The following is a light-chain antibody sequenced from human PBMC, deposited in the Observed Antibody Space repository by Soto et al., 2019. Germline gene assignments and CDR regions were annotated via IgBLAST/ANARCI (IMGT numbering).Light chain of an antibody. V-gene: IGKV3-20*01. Sequence: EIVLTQSPGTLSLSPGERATLSCRTSQSVSGSYITWYQQKPGQPPRLLIYAASNRATGIPDRFSGSGSGPDFTLTISRLEPDDFAMYYCQQYDISPYTFGQGTKLDIK. J-gene: IGKJ2*01. CDR2: AAS. CDR3: QQYDISPYT. CDR1: QSVSGSY.